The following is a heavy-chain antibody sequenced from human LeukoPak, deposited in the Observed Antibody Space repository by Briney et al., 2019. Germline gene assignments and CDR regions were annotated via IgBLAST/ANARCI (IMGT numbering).Heavy chain of an antibody. CDR1: GGSFSGYY. CDR2: INHSGST. Sequence: PSETLSLTCAVYGGSFSGYYWSWIRQPPGKGLEWIGEINHSGSTNYNPSLKSRVTISVDTSKNHFSLKLSSVTAADTAVYYCARAIETTPTTYFYYYYMDVWGKGTTVTVSS. V-gene: IGHV4-34*01. D-gene: IGHD1-1*01. CDR3: ARAIETTPTTYFYYYYMDV. J-gene: IGHJ6*03.